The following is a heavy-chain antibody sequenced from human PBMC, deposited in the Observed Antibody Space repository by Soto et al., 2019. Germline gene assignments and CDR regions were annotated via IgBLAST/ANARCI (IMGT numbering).Heavy chain of an antibody. CDR1: GFSLTTSGVG. Sequence: QITLNESGPTVVRPTETLTLTCRFSGFSLTTSGVGVGWIRQSPGKAPEWLALIYWDDDNRYSASLKSRLTITKDPPKTQVALTGSALDPTDTAPYSCAHRVLRTFFGLVTTTAIYFDFWGQGTRVAVSS. J-gene: IGHJ4*02. D-gene: IGHD3-3*01. CDR3: AHRVLRTFFGLVTTTAIYFDF. V-gene: IGHV2-5*02. CDR2: IYWDDDN.